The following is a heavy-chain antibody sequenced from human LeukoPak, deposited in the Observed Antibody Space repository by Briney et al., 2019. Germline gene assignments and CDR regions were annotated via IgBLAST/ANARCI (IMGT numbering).Heavy chain of an antibody. CDR2: IHYSGNT. D-gene: IGHD4-17*01. J-gene: IGHJ4*02. Sequence: SETLPLTCGVSGYSIGVGYYWGWIRQPPGKGLEWIGGIHYSGNTYYNPSLKSRVTISMGTSKNQFSLKLSSVTAEDTAVYYCASVDYGDYWGQGTLVTVSS. V-gene: IGHV4-38-2*01. CDR1: GYSIGVGYY. CDR3: ASVDYGDY.